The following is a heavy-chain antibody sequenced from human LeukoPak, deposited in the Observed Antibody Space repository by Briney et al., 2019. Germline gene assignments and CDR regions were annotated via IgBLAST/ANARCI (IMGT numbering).Heavy chain of an antibody. CDR3: ARGWVVPAAISWFDP. Sequence: SETLSLTCTVSGGSISSYYWSWIRQPPGKGLEWIGYIYYSGSTNYNPSLKSRVTISVDTSKNQFSLKLSSVTAADTAVYYCARGWVVPAAISWFDPWGQGTLVTVSS. J-gene: IGHJ5*02. CDR2: IYYSGST. CDR1: GGSISSYY. V-gene: IGHV4-59*01. D-gene: IGHD2-2*02.